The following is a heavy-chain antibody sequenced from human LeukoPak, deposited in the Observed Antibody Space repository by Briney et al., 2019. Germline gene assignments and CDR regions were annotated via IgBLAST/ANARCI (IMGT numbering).Heavy chain of an antibody. Sequence: GASVKVSCKASGYTFTGYYMHWVRQAPGQGLEWVGRINPNNGGTNYAQKFQGRVTMTGDTSISTAYMELSSLRSDDTAVYYCTRESGSYHGNDYWGQGTLVTVSS. CDR1: GYTFTGYY. CDR3: TRESGSYHGNDY. D-gene: IGHD1-26*01. CDR2: INPNNGGT. J-gene: IGHJ4*02. V-gene: IGHV1-2*06.